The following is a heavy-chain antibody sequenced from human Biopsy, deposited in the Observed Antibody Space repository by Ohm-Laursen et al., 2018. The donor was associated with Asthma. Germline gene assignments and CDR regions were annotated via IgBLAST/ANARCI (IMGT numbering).Heavy chain of an antibody. CDR3: SRDTLGYYFDI. Sequence: SLRLSCAASGTHFGSYNMHWPRQAPGKGLEWAAVITFDGSTQHYGDSVKGRFTISRDNSKNMLFLQMNSLRAEDTAVYYGSRDTLGYYFDIWGQGTQVTVSA. CDR2: ITFDGSTQ. V-gene: IGHV3-30-3*01. J-gene: IGHJ4*02. D-gene: IGHD6-13*01. CDR1: GTHFGSYN.